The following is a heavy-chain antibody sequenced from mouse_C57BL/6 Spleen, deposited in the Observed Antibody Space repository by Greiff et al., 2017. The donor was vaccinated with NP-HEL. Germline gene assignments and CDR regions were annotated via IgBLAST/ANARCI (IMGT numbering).Heavy chain of an antibody. D-gene: IGHD2-4*01. J-gene: IGHJ2*01. Sequence: QVQLQQPGAELVKPGASVKMSCKASGYTFTSYWITWVKQRPGQGLEWIGDIYPGSGSTNYNEKFKSKATLTVDTSSSRAYMQLSSLKSEESAVYYCARSFNYVDFDDWGKGTTLTVSS. CDR1: GYTFTSYW. CDR3: ARSFNYVDFDD. CDR2: IYPGSGST. V-gene: IGHV1-55*01.